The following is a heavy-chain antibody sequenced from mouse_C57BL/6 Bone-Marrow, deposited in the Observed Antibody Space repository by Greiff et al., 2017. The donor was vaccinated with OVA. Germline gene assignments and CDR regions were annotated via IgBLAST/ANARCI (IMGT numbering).Heavy chain of an antibody. CDR3: TTRGTGYFDV. CDR2: IDPENGDT. Sequence: LVESGAELVRPGASVKLSCTASGFNIKDDYMHWVKRRPEQGLEWIGWIDPENGDTEYASKFQGKATITADTSSNTAYLQLSSLTSEDTAVYYCTTRGTGYFDVWGTGTTVTVSS. J-gene: IGHJ1*03. V-gene: IGHV14-4*01. D-gene: IGHD3-3*01. CDR1: GFNIKDDY.